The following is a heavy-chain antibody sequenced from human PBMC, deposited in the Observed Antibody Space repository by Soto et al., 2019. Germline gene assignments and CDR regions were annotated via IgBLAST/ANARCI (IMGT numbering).Heavy chain of an antibody. CDR3: ARVPGDCSSTSCGINWFDP. D-gene: IGHD2-2*01. Sequence: SETLSLTCTVSGGSISSGGYYWSWIRQHPGKGLEWIGYIYYSGSTYYNPSLKSRVTISVDTSKNQFSLKLSSVTAADTAVYYCARVPGDCSSTSCGINWFDPWGQGTLVTVSS. V-gene: IGHV4-31*03. J-gene: IGHJ5*02. CDR1: GGSISSGGYY. CDR2: IYYSGST.